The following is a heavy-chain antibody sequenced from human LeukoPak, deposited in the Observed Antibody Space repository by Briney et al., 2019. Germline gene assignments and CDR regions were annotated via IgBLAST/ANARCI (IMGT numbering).Heavy chain of an antibody. CDR1: GFTFSSYA. CDR3: AKSHSIAVAGTEFDY. D-gene: IGHD6-19*01. Sequence: GGSLRLSCAASGFTFSSYAMSWVRQAPGKGLEGVSAISGSGGSTYYADSVKGRFIISRDNSKNTLYLQMNSLRAEDTAVYYCAKSHSIAVAGTEFDYWGQGTLVTVSS. CDR2: ISGSGGST. V-gene: IGHV3-23*01. J-gene: IGHJ4*02.